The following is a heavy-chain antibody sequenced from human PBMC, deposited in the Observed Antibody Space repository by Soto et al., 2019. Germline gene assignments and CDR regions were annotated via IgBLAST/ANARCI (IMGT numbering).Heavy chain of an antibody. V-gene: IGHV1-3*01. Sequence: ASVKVSCKASGYTFTSYAMHWVRQAPGQRLEWMGWINAGNGNTKYSQKFQGRVTITRDTSASTAYMELSSRGSEDTAVYYCARGLYSSGWYLDWFDPWGQGTLVTVSS. CDR1: GYTFTSYA. D-gene: IGHD6-19*01. CDR2: INAGNGNT. CDR3: ARGLYSSGWYLDWFDP. J-gene: IGHJ5*02.